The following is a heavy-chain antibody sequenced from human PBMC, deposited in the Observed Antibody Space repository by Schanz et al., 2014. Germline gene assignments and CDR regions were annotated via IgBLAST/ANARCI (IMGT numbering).Heavy chain of an antibody. J-gene: IGHJ4*02. CDR2: ISSSGTTI. Sequence: QLVGSGGGLIQPGGSLRLSCTASGFAFSSYSMNWVRQAPGKGLEWVSYISSSGTTIYYADSVKGRFTISRDNAKNSLFLQMNSLRAEDTAVYYCARANYRRKINFDYWGRGTLXTVSS. V-gene: IGHV3-48*01. CDR1: GFAFSSYS. CDR3: ARANYRRKINFDY. D-gene: IGHD3-10*01.